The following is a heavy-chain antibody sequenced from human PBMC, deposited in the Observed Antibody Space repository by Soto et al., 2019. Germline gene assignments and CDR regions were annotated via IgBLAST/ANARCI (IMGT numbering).Heavy chain of an antibody. V-gene: IGHV3-73*02. CDR3: TRARCGGDCYAGLDV. D-gene: IGHD2-21*02. CDR2: ISSKATNYAT. J-gene: IGHJ6*02. CDR1: GVTFSGSG. Sequence: EVQLVESGGGLVQPGGSVKISCAASGVTFSGSGMHWVRQASGKGLEWVGHISSKATNYATTYATSVRGRLNTSRDDSQHTSYLQMNSLKTEDTAVYYCTRARCGGDCYAGLDVWGQGTTVTVSS.